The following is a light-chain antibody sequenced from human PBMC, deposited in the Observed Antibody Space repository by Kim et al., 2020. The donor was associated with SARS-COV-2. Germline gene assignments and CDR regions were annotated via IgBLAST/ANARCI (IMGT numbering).Light chain of an antibody. CDR3: QQRGN. V-gene: IGKV3-11*01. CDR2: DAS. CDR1: QSVGTY. Sequence: ATLCLSPGKRATLSCRTSQSVGTYLAWYQQKPGQAPRLLIYDASKRATGIPARFRGSGSGTDFTLTIGTLEPEDSAVYYCQQRGNFGQGTRLEIK. J-gene: IGKJ5*01.